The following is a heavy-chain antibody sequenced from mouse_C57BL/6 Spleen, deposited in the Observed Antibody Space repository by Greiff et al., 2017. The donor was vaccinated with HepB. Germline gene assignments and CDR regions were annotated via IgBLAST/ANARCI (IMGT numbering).Heavy chain of an antibody. V-gene: IGHV1-64*01. Sequence: QVQLQQPGAELVKPGASVKLSCKASGYTFTSYWMHWVKQRPGQGLEWIGMIHPNSGSTNYNEKFKSKATLTVDKSSSTDYMQLSSLTSEDSAVYYCARFYDYDGYFDYWGQGTTLTVSS. J-gene: IGHJ2*01. D-gene: IGHD2-4*01. CDR2: IHPNSGST. CDR1: GYTFTSYW. CDR3: ARFYDYDGYFDY.